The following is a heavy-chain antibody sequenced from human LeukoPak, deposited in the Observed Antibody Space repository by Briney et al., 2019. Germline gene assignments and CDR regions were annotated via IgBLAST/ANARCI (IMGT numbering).Heavy chain of an antibody. V-gene: IGHV3-7*01. CDR2: IKQDGSDK. J-gene: IGHJ4*02. Sequence: GGSLRLSCAASGFTFSSYWMSWVRQAPGKGLEWVANIKQDGSDKYYVDSVKGRFTISRDNTKNSLYLQMNSLRAEDTAVYYCARDYYDSSGSRPRSDYWGQGTLVTVSS. D-gene: IGHD3-22*01. CDR3: ARDYYDSSGSRPRSDY. CDR1: GFTFSSYW.